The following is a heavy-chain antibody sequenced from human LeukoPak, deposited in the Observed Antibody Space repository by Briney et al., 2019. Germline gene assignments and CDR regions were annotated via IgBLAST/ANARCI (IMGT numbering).Heavy chain of an antibody. J-gene: IGHJ3*02. CDR2: IKQDGSEK. CDR3: AREVVGGYSSGWYLLEGAFDI. D-gene: IGHD6-19*01. V-gene: IGHV3-7*01. CDR1: GFTFSSYS. Sequence: PGGSLRLSCAASGFTFSSYSMNWVRQAPGKGLEWVANIKQDGSEKYYVDSVKGRFTISRDNAKNSLYLQMNSLRAEDTAVYYCAREVVGGYSSGWYLLEGAFDIWGQGTMVTVSS.